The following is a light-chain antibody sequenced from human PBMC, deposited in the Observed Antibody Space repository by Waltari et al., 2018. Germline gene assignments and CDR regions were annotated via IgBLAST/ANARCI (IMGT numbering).Light chain of an antibody. V-gene: IGKV1-5*03. CDR1: QSISTW. J-gene: IGKJ5*01. Sequence: DIQMTQSPATLSASVGDRVTITCRASQSISTWLAWYQQKPGKSPNLLSYESSSLESGVPSRFSGSGSGTEFTLTISGLQPDDFATYYCQQYNSFPITFGPGTRLEIK. CDR2: ESS. CDR3: QQYNSFPIT.